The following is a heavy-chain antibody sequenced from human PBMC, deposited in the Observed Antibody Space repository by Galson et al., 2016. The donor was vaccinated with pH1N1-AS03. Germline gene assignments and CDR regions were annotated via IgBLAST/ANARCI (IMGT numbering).Heavy chain of an antibody. V-gene: IGHV4-39*07. Sequence: ETLSLTCLVSGASLISSDFYWGWVRQSPGQAPEWIGSVHHTGSTYYSPPLKTRLTISVDTSNNQFSLRLTSVTAADTALYYCVRDRKYGGYFDYWGQGSQVTVSS. CDR1: GASLISSDFY. CDR2: VHHTGST. D-gene: IGHD4/OR15-4a*01. J-gene: IGHJ4*02. CDR3: VRDRKYGGYFDY.